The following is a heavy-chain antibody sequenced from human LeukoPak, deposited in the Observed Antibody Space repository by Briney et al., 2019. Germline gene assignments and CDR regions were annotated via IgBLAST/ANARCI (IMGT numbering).Heavy chain of an antibody. D-gene: IGHD6-19*01. CDR3: AREYHSSGWSYYFDY. CDR1: GGTFSSYA. J-gene: IGHJ4*02. V-gene: IGHV1-69*13. Sequence: GASVKVSCKASGGTFSSYAISWVRQAPGQGLEWMGGIIPIFGTANYAQKFQGRVTITADESTSTAYMELSSLRSEGTAVYYCAREYHSSGWSYYFDYWGQGTLVTVSS. CDR2: IIPIFGTA.